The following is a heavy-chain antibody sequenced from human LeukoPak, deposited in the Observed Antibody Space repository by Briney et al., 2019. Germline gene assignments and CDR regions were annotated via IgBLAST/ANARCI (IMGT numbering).Heavy chain of an antibody. Sequence: SETLSLTCTVSGDSISGSTYYWGWIRQPPGKGLEWIGTIHYSGTTYYNPSLKSRVTISVDTSKNQFSLKLTSATAADTAVYYCARPYSNYVGNDAFAIWGQGTMVIVSS. J-gene: IGHJ3*02. CDR2: IHYSGTT. CDR3: ARPYSNYVGNDAFAI. CDR1: GDSISGSTYY. V-gene: IGHV4-39*01. D-gene: IGHD4-11*01.